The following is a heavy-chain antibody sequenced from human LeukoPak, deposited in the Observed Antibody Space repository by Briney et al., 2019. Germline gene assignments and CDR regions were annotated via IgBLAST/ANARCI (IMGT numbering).Heavy chain of an antibody. D-gene: IGHD3-16*02. CDR2: ISWNSGSI. CDR1: GFTFDDYA. J-gene: IGHJ4*02. CDR3: AKSSLGELSLSGVIDY. V-gene: IGHV3-9*01. Sequence: QPGRSLRLSCAASGFTFDDYAMHWVRQAPGKGLEWVSGISWNSGSIGYADSVKGRFTISRDNAKNSLYLQMNSLRAEDTALYYCAKSSLGELSLSGVIDYWGQGTLVTVSS.